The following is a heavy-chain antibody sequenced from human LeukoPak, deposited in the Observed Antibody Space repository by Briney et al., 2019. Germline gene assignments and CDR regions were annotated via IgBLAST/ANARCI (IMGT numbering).Heavy chain of an antibody. CDR2: ISYDGSNK. CDR1: GFTFSRYG. J-gene: IGHJ4*02. CDR3: AKEANNYYDSSGYYYGY. Sequence: GGSLRLSCAASGFTFSRYGMHWVRQAPGKGVEWGADISYDGSNKYYADSVKGLFTISRDNSKNTLYLQMNSLRAEDTAVYYCAKEANNYYDSSGYYYGYWGQGTLVTVSS. V-gene: IGHV3-30*18. D-gene: IGHD3-22*01.